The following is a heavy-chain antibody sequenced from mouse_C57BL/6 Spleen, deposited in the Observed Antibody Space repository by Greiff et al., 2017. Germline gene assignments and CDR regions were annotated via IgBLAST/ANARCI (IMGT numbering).Heavy chain of an antibody. CDR1: GYTFTSYW. V-gene: IGHV1-50*01. Sequence: QVQLQQPGAELVKPGASVKLSCKASGYTFTSYWMQWVKQRPGQGLEWIGEIDPSDSYTNYNQKFKGKATLTVDTSSSTAYMQLSSLTSEDSAVYYCANLITTEGFAYWGQGTLVTVSA. J-gene: IGHJ3*01. CDR3: ANLITTEGFAY. D-gene: IGHD1-1*01. CDR2: IDPSDSYT.